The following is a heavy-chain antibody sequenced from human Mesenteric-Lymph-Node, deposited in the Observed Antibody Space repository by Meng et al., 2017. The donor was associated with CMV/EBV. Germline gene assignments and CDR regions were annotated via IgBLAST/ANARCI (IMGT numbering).Heavy chain of an antibody. J-gene: IGHJ4*02. CDR3: ARDPFHYFDY. D-gene: IGHD2/OR15-2a*01. CDR1: GFTFSSYS. CDR2: ISSSSSYI. V-gene: IGHV3-21*01. Sequence: GGSLRLSCAASGFTFSSYSMNRVRQAPGKGLEWVSSISSSSSYIYYADSVKGRFTISRDNAKNSLYLQMNSLRAVDTAVYYCARDPFHYFDYWGQGTLVTVSS.